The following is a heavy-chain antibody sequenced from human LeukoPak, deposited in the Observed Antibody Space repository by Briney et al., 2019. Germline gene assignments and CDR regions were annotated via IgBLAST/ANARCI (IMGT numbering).Heavy chain of an antibody. V-gene: IGHV3-21*01. CDR3: ARDFEAAAGTLGY. CDR2: ISSSSSYI. CDR1: GFTFSSYS. Sequence: GGSLRLSCAASGFTFSSYSMNWVRQAPGKGLEWVSSISSSSSYIYYADSVKGRFTISRDNAKNSLYLQMNSLRAEDTAVYYCARDFEAAAGTLGYWGQGTLVTVSS. D-gene: IGHD6-13*01. J-gene: IGHJ4*02.